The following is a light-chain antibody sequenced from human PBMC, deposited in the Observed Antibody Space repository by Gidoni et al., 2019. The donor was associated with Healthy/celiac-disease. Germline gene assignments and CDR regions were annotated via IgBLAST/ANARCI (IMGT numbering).Light chain of an antibody. Sequence: SSELTQDPAVSVALGQTVRITCQGDSLRSYYASWYQQKPGQAPVLVIYGKNNQPSGIPDRFSGSSSGNTASLTITGAQAEDEADYYCNSRDSSGNHLDVVFGGGTKLTVL. CDR3: NSRDSSGNHLDVV. V-gene: IGLV3-19*01. CDR2: GKN. J-gene: IGLJ2*01. CDR1: SLRSYY.